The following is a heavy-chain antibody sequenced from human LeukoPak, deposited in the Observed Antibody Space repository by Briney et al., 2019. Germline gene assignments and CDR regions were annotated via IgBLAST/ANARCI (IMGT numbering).Heavy chain of an antibody. D-gene: IGHD2-2*02. J-gene: IGHJ5*02. Sequence: SETLSLTCTVSGVSISSSASYWGRIRQPPGQGLEWIGSMYYSGSTYYNPSLKSRVTISVDASKNQFSLKLNSVTAADTAVYYCARHPPRDCSSSSCYKRWFDPWGQGTLVTVSS. CDR1: GVSISSSASY. V-gene: IGHV4-39*01. CDR3: ARHPPRDCSSSSCYKRWFDP. CDR2: MYYSGST.